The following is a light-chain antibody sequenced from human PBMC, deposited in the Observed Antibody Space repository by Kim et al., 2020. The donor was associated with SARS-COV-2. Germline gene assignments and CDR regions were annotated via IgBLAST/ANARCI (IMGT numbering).Light chain of an antibody. V-gene: IGKV3-20*01. CDR2: GAS. Sequence: EIVLTQSPGPLSLSPGERATLSCRASQSVRSSYLAWYQQKPGQAPRLLIYGASSGATGIPDRFSGSGSGTDFTLTISRLEPEDFAVYYCQQYGSSPNTFGQGTRLEIK. J-gene: IGKJ5*01. CDR1: QSVRSSY. CDR3: QQYGSSPNT.